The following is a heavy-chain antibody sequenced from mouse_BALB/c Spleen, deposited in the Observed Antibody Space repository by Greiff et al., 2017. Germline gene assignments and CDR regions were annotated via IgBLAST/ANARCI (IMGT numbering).Heavy chain of an antibody. CDR1: GFTFSSYT. CDR3: ASPYGNYVGFAY. J-gene: IGHJ3*01. V-gene: IGHV5-12-2*01. CDR2: ISNGGGST. Sequence: EVKLEESGGGLVQPGGSLKLSCAASGFTFSSYTMSWVRQTPEKRLEWVAYISNGGGSTYYPDTVKGRFTISRDNAKNTLYLQMSSLKSEDTAMYYCASPYGNYVGFAYWGQGTLVTVSS. D-gene: IGHD2-1*01.